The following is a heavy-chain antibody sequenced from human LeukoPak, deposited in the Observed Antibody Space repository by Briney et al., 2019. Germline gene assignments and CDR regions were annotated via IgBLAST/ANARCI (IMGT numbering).Heavy chain of an antibody. Sequence: GGSLRLSCAASGFTFSSYGMHWVRQAPGKGLEWVAVIWYDGSNKYYADSVKGRFTISRDNSKNTLYLQMNSLRAEDTAVYYCARDYGSSWYEQSWFDPWGRGTLVTVSS. CDR3: ARDYGSSWYEQSWFDP. CDR1: GFTFSSYG. J-gene: IGHJ5*02. D-gene: IGHD6-13*01. V-gene: IGHV3-33*01. CDR2: IWYDGSNK.